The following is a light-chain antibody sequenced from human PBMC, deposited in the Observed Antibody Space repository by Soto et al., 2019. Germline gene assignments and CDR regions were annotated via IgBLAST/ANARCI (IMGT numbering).Light chain of an antibody. V-gene: IGKV1-39*01. CDR3: QQSYYMPWT. CDR1: QSISTY. J-gene: IGKJ1*01. CDR2: AAY. Sequence: DIQMTQSPSSLSASVGDTVTITCRASQSISTYLTWYQQKPGKAPKLLIYAAYNLQSGVPSRFSGSGSGTDFTLTISSLQPEDFAAYYCQQSYYMPWTFGQGTKAEIK.